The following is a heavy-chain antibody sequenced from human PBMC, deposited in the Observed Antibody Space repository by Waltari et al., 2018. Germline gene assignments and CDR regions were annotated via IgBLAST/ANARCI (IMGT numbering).Heavy chain of an antibody. CDR2: ISSTGTT. CDR1: GDSIGNYF. V-gene: IGHV4-4*07. J-gene: IGHJ5*02. Sequence: QVLLQESGPGLVKPSETLSLTCTVSGDSIGNYFWSWIRQPAGTGLEWIALISSTGTTNYHTSLKSRVTMSGDTSRNHFSLRLSSVTAADTAVYYCARDLSTPPYNWFDPWGQGTLVTVSS. CDR3: ARDLSTPPYNWFDP.